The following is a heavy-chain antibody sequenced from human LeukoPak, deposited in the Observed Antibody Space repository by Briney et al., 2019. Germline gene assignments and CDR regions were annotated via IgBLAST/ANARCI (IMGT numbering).Heavy chain of an antibody. V-gene: IGHV3-7*05. J-gene: IGHJ5*02. Sequence: GGSLRLSCEVSGFTFRTYWMTWVRQAPGKGLKWVASVNEDRSEKYLVDSVKGRFTISRDNAKSSLFLQLHSLGAEDTAVYYCARGFAWLDNWGQGTRVTVFS. D-gene: IGHD3-16*01. CDR1: GFTFRTYW. CDR2: VNEDRSEK. CDR3: ARGFAWLDN.